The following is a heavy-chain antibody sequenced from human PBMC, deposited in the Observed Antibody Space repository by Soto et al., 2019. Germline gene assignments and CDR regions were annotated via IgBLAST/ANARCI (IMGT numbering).Heavy chain of an antibody. Sequence: QVQLVQSGAEVKKPGSSVKVSCKASGGTFSSYAISWVRQAPGQGLEWMGGIIPIFGTANYAQKFQGRVTITADESTSTDYMELSSLRSEETAVYYCERQYYSSSWYSMDVWGQGTMVTVSS. V-gene: IGHV1-69*01. CDR3: ERQYYSSSWYSMDV. D-gene: IGHD6-13*01. CDR2: IIPIFGTA. CDR1: GGTFSSYA. J-gene: IGHJ6*02.